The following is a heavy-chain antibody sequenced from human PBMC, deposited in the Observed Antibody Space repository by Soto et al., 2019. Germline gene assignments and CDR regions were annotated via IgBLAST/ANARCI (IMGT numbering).Heavy chain of an antibody. J-gene: IGHJ5*02. CDR2: IIPILGIV. CDR3: AREDIVVVVAAAPWFDP. CDR1: GGTFSSYT. Sequence: QVQLVQSGAEVKKPGSSVKVSCKASGGTFSSYTISWVRQAPGQGLEWMGRIIPILGIVNYAQKFQGRVTITADKSTSTAYMELSSLRSEDTAVYYCAREDIVVVVAAAPWFDPWGQGTLVTVSS. V-gene: IGHV1-69*08. D-gene: IGHD2-15*01.